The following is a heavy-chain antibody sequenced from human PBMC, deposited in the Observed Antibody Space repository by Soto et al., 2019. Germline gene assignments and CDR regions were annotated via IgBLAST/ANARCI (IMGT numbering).Heavy chain of an antibody. CDR2: ISSSSSYI. CDR1: GFTFSSYS. CDR3: ARVQPSYYAMGV. J-gene: IGHJ6*02. V-gene: IGHV3-21*01. Sequence: RGSLRLSCAASGFTFSSYSMNWVRQAPGKGLEWVSSISSSSSYIYYADSVKGRFTISRDNSKNTLYLQMNSLRAEDTAVYYCARVQPSYYAMGVWGQGTTVTVS.